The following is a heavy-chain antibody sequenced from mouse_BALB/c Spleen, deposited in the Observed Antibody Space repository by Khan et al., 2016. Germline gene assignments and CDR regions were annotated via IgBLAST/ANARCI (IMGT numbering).Heavy chain of an antibody. CDR3: GRSRDGYSAWFAY. D-gene: IGHD2-3*01. Sequence: EVQLQESGPELVKPGASVKISCKASGYSFTGYFMNWVKQSHGKSLEWIGRINPYNGDTFYNQKFKGKATLTVDKSSSTANMELLSLTSEDSAVSYCGRSRDGYSAWFAYWGQGTLVTVSA. CDR1: GYSFTGYF. V-gene: IGHV1-37*01. CDR2: INPYNGDT. J-gene: IGHJ3*01.